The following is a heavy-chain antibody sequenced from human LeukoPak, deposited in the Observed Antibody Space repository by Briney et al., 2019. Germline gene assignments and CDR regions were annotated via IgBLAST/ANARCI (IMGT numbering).Heavy chain of an antibody. CDR2: INSDGSST. Sequence: PGGSLRLSFAASGFTFSSYWMHWVRQAPGKGLVWVSRINSDGSSTSYADSVKGRFTISRDNAKNTLYLQMNSLRAEDTAVYYCARERITMVREGNFDYWGQGTLVTVSS. CDR3: ARERITMVREGNFDY. J-gene: IGHJ4*02. D-gene: IGHD3-10*01. CDR1: GFTFSSYW. V-gene: IGHV3-74*01.